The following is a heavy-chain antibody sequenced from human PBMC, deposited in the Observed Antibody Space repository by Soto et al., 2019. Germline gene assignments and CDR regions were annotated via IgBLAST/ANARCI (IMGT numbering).Heavy chain of an antibody. CDR2: ISAYNGNT. CDR3: ARDNPHDYGWGSYEALVLAYYYYYGMDV. D-gene: IGHD3-10*01. V-gene: IGHV1-18*01. Sequence: VQLVQSGAEVKKPGASVKVSCKASGYTFTSYGISWVRQAPGQGLEWMGWISAYNGNTNYAQKLQGRVTMTTDTSTSTAYMELRSMRSDDTAVYYCARDNPHDYGWGSYEALVLAYYYYYGMDVWGQGTTVTVST. CDR1: GYTFTSYG. J-gene: IGHJ6*01.